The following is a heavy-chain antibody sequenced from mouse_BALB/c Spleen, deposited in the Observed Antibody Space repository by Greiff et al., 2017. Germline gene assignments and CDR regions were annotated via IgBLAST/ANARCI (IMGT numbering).Heavy chain of an antibody. Sequence: QVHVKQSGPELVKPGASVKMSCKASGYTFTSYVMHWVKQRPGQGLEWIGEINPSNGRTNYNEKFKSKATLTVDKSSSTAYMQLSSLTSEDSAVYYCAREKGGYFDYWGQGTTLTVSS. CDR1: GYTFTSYV. CDR2: INPSNGRT. V-gene: IGHV1S81*02. CDR3: AREKGGYFDY. J-gene: IGHJ2*01.